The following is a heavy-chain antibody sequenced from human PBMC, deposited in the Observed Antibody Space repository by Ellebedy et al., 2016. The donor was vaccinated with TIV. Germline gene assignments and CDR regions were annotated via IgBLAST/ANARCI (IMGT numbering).Heavy chain of an antibody. D-gene: IGHD3-22*01. CDR3: ARQEYYYDSSGYPRGVFDY. CDR1: GGSISSSSYY. V-gene: IGHV4-31*03. J-gene: IGHJ4*02. CDR2: IYYSGST. Sequence: SETLSLTCTVSGGSISSSSYYWGWIRQPPGKGLEWIGYIYYSGSTYYNPSLKSRVTISVDTSKNQFSLKLSSVTAADTAVYYCARQEYYYDSSGYPRGVFDYWGQGTLVTVSS.